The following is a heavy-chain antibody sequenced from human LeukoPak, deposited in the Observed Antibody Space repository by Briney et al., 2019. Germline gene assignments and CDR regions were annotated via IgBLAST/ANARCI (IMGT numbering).Heavy chain of an antibody. CDR1: GFTFSSYA. D-gene: IGHD6-13*01. CDR3: ARAGGSSWHT. CDR2: ISSSSSYI. V-gene: IGHV3-21*01. J-gene: IGHJ4*02. Sequence: GGSLRLSCAASGFTFSSYAMSWVRQAPGKGLEWVSSISSSSSYIYYADSVKGRFTISRDNAKNSLYLQMNSLRAEDTAVYYCARAGGSSWHTWGQGTLVTVSS.